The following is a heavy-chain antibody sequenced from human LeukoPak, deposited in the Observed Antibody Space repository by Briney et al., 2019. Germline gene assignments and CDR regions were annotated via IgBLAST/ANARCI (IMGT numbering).Heavy chain of an antibody. CDR3: AKDKAPPYSGYDWDLDF. CDR2: ISWNSANI. D-gene: IGHD5-12*01. V-gene: IGHV3-9*01. Sequence: GGSLRLSCAASGFTFHHYAIHWVRQVPGKGLEWVSGISWNSANIGYADSVKGRFTISRDNAKNSVYLQMNSLRPEDTALYYCAKDKAPPYSGYDWDLDFWGQGTLVTVSS. J-gene: IGHJ4*02. CDR1: GFTFHHYA.